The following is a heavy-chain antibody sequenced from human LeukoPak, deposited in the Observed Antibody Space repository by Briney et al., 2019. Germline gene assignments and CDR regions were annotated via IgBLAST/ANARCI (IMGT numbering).Heavy chain of an antibody. V-gene: IGHV1-69*17. D-gene: IGHD3-22*01. J-gene: IGHJ4*02. CDR3: ARESDSRGFCY. CDR2: IIPIFGIA. Sequence: SVKVSFKASGGTFSSYAISWVRQAPGQGLEWMGRIIPIFGIANYAQKFQGRVTITADKSTSTAYMELSSLRSEDTAVYYCARESDSRGFCYWGQGNLVTGSS. CDR1: GGTFSSYA.